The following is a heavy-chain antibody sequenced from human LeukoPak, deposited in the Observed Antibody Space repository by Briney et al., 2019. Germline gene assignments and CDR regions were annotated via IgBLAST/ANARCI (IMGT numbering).Heavy chain of an antibody. Sequence: GASVKVSCKTSGYTFTGYYLHWVRQAPGQGLEWMGWINPNSGGTNYAQKFQGRVTMTRDTSFSTAYMELSRLRSEDTAVYYCARLLYNWFDPWGQGTLVTVSS. V-gene: IGHV1-2*02. J-gene: IGHJ5*02. CDR3: ARLLYNWFDP. CDR2: INPNSGGT. D-gene: IGHD2-15*01. CDR1: GYTFTGYY.